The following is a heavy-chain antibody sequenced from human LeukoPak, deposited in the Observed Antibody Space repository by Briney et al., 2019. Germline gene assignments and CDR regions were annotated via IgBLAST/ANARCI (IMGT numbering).Heavy chain of an antibody. Sequence: ASVKVSCKASGYTFTSYSMHWVRQAPGQGLQWMGIMNPSGGSTSSAQKFQGGVTMTRDTSTNTVYMELSSLRSEDTAVYYCASPGRFCSGGSCYSFDFWGQGTLVTVSS. J-gene: IGHJ4*02. CDR2: MNPSGGST. D-gene: IGHD2-15*01. CDR3: ASPGRFCSGGSCYSFDF. V-gene: IGHV1-46*03. CDR1: GYTFTSYS.